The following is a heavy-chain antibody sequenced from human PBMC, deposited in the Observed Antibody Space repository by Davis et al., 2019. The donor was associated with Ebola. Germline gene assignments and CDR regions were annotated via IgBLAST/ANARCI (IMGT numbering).Heavy chain of an antibody. CDR2: ISSSSSYI. V-gene: IGHV3-21*01. D-gene: IGHD3-3*01. Sequence: GESLKISCAASGFTFSSYSMNWVRQAPGKGLEWVSSISSSSSYIYYADSVKGRFTISRDNSKNTLYLQMNSLRAEDTAVYYCARGAGSGYYPYFDYWGQGTLVTVSS. CDR1: GFTFSSYS. J-gene: IGHJ4*02. CDR3: ARGAGSGYYPYFDY.